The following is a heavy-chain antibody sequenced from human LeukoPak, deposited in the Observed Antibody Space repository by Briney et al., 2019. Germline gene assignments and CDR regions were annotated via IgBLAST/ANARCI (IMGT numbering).Heavy chain of an antibody. CDR1: GFTFSSYA. Sequence: GGSLRLSCAASGFTFSSYAMSWVRQAPGKGLEWVSTIRDSGGSTYYADSVKGRFTISRYNSKSTLYLQMNSLRAEDTAIYFCAKMTYGSIAPIWGQGKMVTVSS. D-gene: IGHD2-2*01. V-gene: IGHV3-23*01. CDR2: IRDSGGST. J-gene: IGHJ3*02. CDR3: AKMTYGSIAPI.